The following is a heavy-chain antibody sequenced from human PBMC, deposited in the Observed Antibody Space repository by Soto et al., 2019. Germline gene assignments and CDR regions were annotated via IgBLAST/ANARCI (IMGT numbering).Heavy chain of an antibody. V-gene: IGHV1-69*13. D-gene: IGHD1-1*01. J-gene: IGHJ4*02. CDR3: ARGTHQLAPTYFDS. CDR1: GGTFSSSA. CDR2: IIPIFGSP. Sequence: SVKVSCKTSGGTFSSSAFSWVRQAPGQGLDWMGGIIPIFGSPRYAQKFQGRVTITADDSTSAAYMELSSLRSEDTAVYYCARGTHQLAPTYFDSWGQGTLVTVSS.